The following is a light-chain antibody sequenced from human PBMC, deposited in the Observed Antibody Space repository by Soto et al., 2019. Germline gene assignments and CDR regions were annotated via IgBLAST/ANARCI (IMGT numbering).Light chain of an antibody. V-gene: IGKV1-27*01. Sequence: DIQMTQSPSSLSASVGDRVTITCRASQGINNFVAWYQQKPGEVPKLLIYAASTLQSGVPSRFCGSGFGTDFVLTISSLEPEDVATYYCQKYDSVPLTFGGGTRVEIK. CDR1: QGINNF. CDR2: AAS. CDR3: QKYDSVPLT. J-gene: IGKJ4*01.